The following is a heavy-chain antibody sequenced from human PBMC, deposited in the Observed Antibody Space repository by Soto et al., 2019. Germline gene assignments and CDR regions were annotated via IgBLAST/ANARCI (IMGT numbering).Heavy chain of an antibody. CDR2: ISGSADST. Sequence: GGSLRLSCAASGFTFTNYALNWVRQAPGKGLEWVAGISGSADSTYYSDSVKGRFTISRDNSKNTLYLQMNSLRAEDTAVYYCATYCSSTSCRSYWGQGTLVTVSS. V-gene: IGHV3-23*01. CDR1: GFTFTNYA. D-gene: IGHD2-2*01. CDR3: ATYCSSTSCRSY. J-gene: IGHJ4*02.